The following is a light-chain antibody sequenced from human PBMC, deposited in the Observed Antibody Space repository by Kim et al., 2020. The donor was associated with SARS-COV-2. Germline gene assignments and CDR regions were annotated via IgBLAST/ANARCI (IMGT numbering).Light chain of an antibody. CDR2: DNN. CDR3: GTWDSSLSAWV. V-gene: IGLV1-51*01. J-gene: IGLJ3*02. Sequence: QSVLTQPPSVSAAPGQKVTISCSGSSSNIDNNYVSWYQQLPGTAPKLLIYDNNKRPSGIPDRFSGSKSGTSATLGITGLQTGDEADYYCGTWDSSLSAWVFGGGTKVTAL. CDR1: SSNIDNNY.